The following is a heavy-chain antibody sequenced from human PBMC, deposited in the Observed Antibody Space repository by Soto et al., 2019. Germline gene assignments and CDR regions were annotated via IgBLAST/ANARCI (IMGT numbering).Heavy chain of an antibody. V-gene: IGHV1-69*12. CDR1: GGTFDNYA. CDR3: ARTYHYDRCSKTYFYYGMDG. CDR2: IIPMLDSA. J-gene: IGHJ6*01. Sequence: QIQLVQSGAEVKKPGSSVKVSCKASGGTFDNYAITWVRQAPGQGLEWMGGIIPMLDSANYAEKFQDRVTITADESTGTAYMEVSSLRSEDTAMYYCARTYHYDRCSKTYFYYGMDGWGQGTTVTVSS. D-gene: IGHD3-22*01.